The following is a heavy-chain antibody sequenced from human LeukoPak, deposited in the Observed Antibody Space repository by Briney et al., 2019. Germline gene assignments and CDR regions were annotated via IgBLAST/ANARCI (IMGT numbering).Heavy chain of an antibody. Sequence: PGGSLRLSCAASGFTFSSYSMNWVCQAPGKGLEWVSSISSSSSYIYYADSVKGRFTISRDNAKNSLYLQMNSLRAEDTAVYYCARGRRGGTAFDYWGQGTLVTVSS. J-gene: IGHJ4*02. D-gene: IGHD2-21*02. CDR1: GFTFSSYS. CDR3: ARGRRGGTAFDY. CDR2: ISSSSSYI. V-gene: IGHV3-21*01.